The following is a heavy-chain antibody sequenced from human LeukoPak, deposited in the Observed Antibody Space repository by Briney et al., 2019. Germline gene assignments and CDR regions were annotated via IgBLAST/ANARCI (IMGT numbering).Heavy chain of an antibody. D-gene: IGHD4-17*01. CDR3: ARPGDYGDYWDY. Sequence: ASVNVSCKASGGTFSSYAISWVRQAPGQGLEWMGRIIPILGIANYAQKFQGRVTIAADKSTSTAYMELSSLRSEDTAVYYCARPGDYGDYWDYWGQGTLVTVSS. J-gene: IGHJ4*02. CDR1: GGTFSSYA. CDR2: IIPILGIA. V-gene: IGHV1-69*04.